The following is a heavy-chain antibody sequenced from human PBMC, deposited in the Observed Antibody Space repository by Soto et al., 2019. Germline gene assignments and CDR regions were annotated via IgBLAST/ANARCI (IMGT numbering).Heavy chain of an antibody. Sequence: SETLSLTCTVSGGSISSYYWSWIRQPAGTGLEWIGRIYTSGSTNYNPSLKSRVTMSVDTSKNQFSLKLSSVTAADTAVYYCARERVVGATIDYFDYWGQGTLVTVSS. V-gene: IGHV4-4*07. CDR3: ARERVVGATIDYFDY. CDR1: GGSISSYY. CDR2: IYTSGST. D-gene: IGHD1-26*01. J-gene: IGHJ4*02.